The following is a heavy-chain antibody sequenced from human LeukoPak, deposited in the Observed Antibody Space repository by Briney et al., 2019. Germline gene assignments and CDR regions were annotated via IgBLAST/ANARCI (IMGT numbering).Heavy chain of an antibody. J-gene: IGHJ4*02. D-gene: IGHD6-13*01. CDR2: IWYDGSNK. CDR1: GFTFSSYG. V-gene: IGHV3-33*01. Sequence: GGSLRLSCAASGFTFSSYGMHWVRQAPGKGLEWVAVIWYDGSNKYYADSVKGRFTISRDNAKNSLYLQMNSLRAEDTAVYYCARDEGSIAAAGSFDYWGQGTLVTVSS. CDR3: ARDEGSIAAAGSFDY.